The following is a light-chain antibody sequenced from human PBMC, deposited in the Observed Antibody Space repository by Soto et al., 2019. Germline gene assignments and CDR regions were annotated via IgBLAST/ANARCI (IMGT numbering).Light chain of an antibody. CDR2: GAS. Sequence: PGERVTLSCRASQSVGSNFLTWYQQKPGQAPRLLIYGASARATGIPARFSGSGSGTDFSLTISSLQPEDFAVYYCQQDYNSRRTFGQGTKV. CDR1: QSVGSNF. CDR3: QQDYNSRRT. V-gene: IGKV3D-7*01. J-gene: IGKJ1*01.